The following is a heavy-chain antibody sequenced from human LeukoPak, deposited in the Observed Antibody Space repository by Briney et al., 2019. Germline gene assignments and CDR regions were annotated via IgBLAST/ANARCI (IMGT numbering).Heavy chain of an antibody. CDR3: ASRDIGQLQNDP. V-gene: IGHV4-39*01. Sequence: KSSETLSLTCTVSGGSISDSTYYWGWIRQPPGKGLEWIGSIYYSGYTYYNPSLRSRLTISIDTSQNQFSLKLTSVTAADTALYCASRDIGQLQNDPWGQGTLVNVSS. D-gene: IGHD5-24*01. J-gene: IGHJ5*02. CDR2: IYYSGYT. CDR1: GGSISDSTYY.